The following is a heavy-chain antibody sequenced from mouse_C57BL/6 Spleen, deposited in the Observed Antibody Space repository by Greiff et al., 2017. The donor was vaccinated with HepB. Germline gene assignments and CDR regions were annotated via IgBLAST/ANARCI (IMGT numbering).Heavy chain of an antibody. CDR3: LTGTYFDY. J-gene: IGHJ2*01. V-gene: IGHV1-69*01. Sequence: QVHVKQPGAELVMPGASVKLSCKASGYTFTSYWMHWVKQRPGQGLEWIGEIDPSDSYTNYNQKFKGKSTLTVDKSSSTAYMQLSSLTSEDSAVYYCLTGTYFDYWGQGTTLTVSS. CDR1: GYTFTSYW. CDR2: IDPSDSYT. D-gene: IGHD4-1*01.